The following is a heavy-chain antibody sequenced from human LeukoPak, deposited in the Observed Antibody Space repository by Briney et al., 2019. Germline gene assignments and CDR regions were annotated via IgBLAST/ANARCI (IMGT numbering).Heavy chain of an antibody. CDR2: ILSEGSNK. V-gene: IGHV3-30*03. CDR1: GFTFSDYG. D-gene: IGHD3-22*01. CDR3: ARGHYDSSGYYYGYYYHYLDV. J-gene: IGHJ6*03. Sequence: PGGSLRLSCAASGFTFSDYGMHWVGQAPGKGLEWVAVILSEGSNKYYADSVKGRFIISRDNSKNTLYLQVNSLRTDDTALYYCARGHYDSSGYYYGYYYHYLDVWGKGTTVTVSS.